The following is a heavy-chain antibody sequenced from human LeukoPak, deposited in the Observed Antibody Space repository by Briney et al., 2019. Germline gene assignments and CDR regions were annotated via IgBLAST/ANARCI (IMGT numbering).Heavy chain of an antibody. CDR3: ARSGIAVAGTFDY. J-gene: IGHJ4*02. D-gene: IGHD6-19*01. V-gene: IGHV1-69*06. CDR2: IIPIFGTA. CDR1: GYTFTNYD. Sequence: GASVKVSCKTSGYTFTNYDINWVRQAPGQGLEWMGGIIPIFGTANYAQKFQGRVTITADKSTSTAYMELSSLRSEDTAAYYCARSGIAVAGTFDYWGQGTLVTVSS.